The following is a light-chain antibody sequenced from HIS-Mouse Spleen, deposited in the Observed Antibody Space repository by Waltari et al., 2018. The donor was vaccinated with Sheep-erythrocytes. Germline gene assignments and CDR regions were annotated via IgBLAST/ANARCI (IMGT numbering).Light chain of an antibody. CDR1: SSDVGGYNY. V-gene: IGLV2-14*03. CDR2: DVS. J-gene: IGLJ3*02. Sequence: QSALTQPASVSGSPGQSITIPCTGTSSDVGGYNYFPWYQQHPGTAPKPMIYDVSNRPSGVSNRFSGSKSGNTASLTISGLQAEDEADYYCSSYTSSSTWVFGGGTKLTVL. CDR3: SSYTSSSTWV.